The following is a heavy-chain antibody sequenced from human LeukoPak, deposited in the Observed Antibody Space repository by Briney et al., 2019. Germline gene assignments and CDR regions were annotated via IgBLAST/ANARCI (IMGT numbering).Heavy chain of an antibody. CDR3: ARERPTGWYFDY. D-gene: IGHD6-19*01. CDR2: IYHSGST. V-gene: IGHV4-31*03. CDR1: GGSLSSGVYY. Sequence: SETLSLTCTVSGGSLSSGVYYWTWIRLHPGKGLEWIGYIYHSGSTSYNPSLKSRVSISVDTSKNQFSLNLSSATAADTAVYYCARERPTGWYFDYWGQGTLVTVSS. J-gene: IGHJ4*02.